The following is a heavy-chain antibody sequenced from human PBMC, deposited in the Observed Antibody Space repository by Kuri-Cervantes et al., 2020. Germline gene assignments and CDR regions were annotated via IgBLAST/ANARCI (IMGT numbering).Heavy chain of an antibody. D-gene: IGHD4-11*01. CDR2: INNSGSII. J-gene: IGHJ3*02. V-gene: IGHV3-11*04. CDR3: VTDSDSYAFDI. CDR1: GFTFSDYY. Sequence: GESLKISCAASGFTFSDYYMSWIRQAPGKGLEWVSEINNSGSIIYYTDSVKGRFTISRENAKNTLYLQINSLRGEDTAVYYCVTDSDSYAFDIWGQGTLVTVSS.